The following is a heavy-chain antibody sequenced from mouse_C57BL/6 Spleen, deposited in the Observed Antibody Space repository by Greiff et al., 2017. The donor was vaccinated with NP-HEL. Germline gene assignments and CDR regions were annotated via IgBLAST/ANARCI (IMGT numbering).Heavy chain of an antibody. V-gene: IGHV1-50*01. D-gene: IGHD2-4*01. CDR1: GYTFTSYW. CDR2: IDPSDSYT. J-gene: IGHJ3*01. CDR3: ASPIYYDYGKAWFAY. Sequence: QVQLQQPGAELVKPGASVKLSCKASGYTFTSYWMQWVKQRPGQGLEWIGEIDPSDSYTNYNQKFKGKATLTVDTSSSTAYMQLSSLTSEDSAVYYCASPIYYDYGKAWFAYWGQGTLVTVSA.